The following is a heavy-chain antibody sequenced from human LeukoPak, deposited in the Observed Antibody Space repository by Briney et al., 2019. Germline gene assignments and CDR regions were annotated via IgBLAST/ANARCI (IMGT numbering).Heavy chain of an antibody. D-gene: IGHD4-23*01. J-gene: IGHJ2*01. CDR1: GYTCTSYD. CDR3: ARHGYGGNALDWYFDL. V-gene: IGHV1-8*01. CDR2: MNPNSGNT. Sequence: SVKVSCKASGYTCTSYDINWERQPTGHGHEWMGWMNPNSGNTGYAQKFQGRVTMTRNTSISTAYMELSSVRSEDTAVYYCARHGYGGNALDWYFDLWGRGTLVTVS.